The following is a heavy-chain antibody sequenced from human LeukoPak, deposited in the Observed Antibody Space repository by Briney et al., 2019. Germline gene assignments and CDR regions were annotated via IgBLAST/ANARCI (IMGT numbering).Heavy chain of an antibody. CDR1: GGTFSSYA. D-gene: IGHD5-12*01. CDR2: IIPIFGTA. CDR3: ARVDEVATIFSYYYGMDV. J-gene: IGHJ6*02. V-gene: IGHV1-69*13. Sequence: ASVEVSCKASGGTFSSYAISWVRQAPGQGLEWMGGIIPIFGTANYAQKFQGRVTITADESTSTAYMELSSLRSEDTAVYYCARVDEVATIFSYYYGMDVWGQGTTVTVSS.